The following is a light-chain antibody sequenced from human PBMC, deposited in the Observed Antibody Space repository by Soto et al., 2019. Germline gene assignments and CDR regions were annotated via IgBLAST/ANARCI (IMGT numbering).Light chain of an antibody. CDR3: QSYDSSNLWV. Sequence: NFVLTQPHSVSESPGKTVTISCTRSSGSIASNYVQWYQQRPGSAPTTVIYEDNQRPSGVPDRFSGSIDSSSNSASLTISGLKPEDEADYYCQSYDSSNLWVFGGGTKLTVL. J-gene: IGLJ3*02. CDR2: EDN. CDR1: SGSIASNY. V-gene: IGLV6-57*03.